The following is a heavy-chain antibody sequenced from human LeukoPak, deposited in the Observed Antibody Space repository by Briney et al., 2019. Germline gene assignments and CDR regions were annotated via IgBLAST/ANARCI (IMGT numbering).Heavy chain of an antibody. D-gene: IGHD2-21*01. CDR1: GGSISSNSNY. CDR3: GRRALWFFAQ. Sequence: SETLSLTCTVSGGSISSNSNYWAWIRQPPGRGLEWIGSISYGGSTYYSPSLESRVTISIDTSKNQFSLNLRSVTAADTAVYYWGRRALWFFAQGARGPLSTVS. CDR2: ISYGGST. V-gene: IGHV4-39*01. J-gene: IGHJ4*02.